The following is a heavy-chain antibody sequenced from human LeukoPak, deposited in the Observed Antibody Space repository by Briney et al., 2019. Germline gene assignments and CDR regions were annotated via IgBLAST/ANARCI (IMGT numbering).Heavy chain of an antibody. CDR1: GYTFTNYY. CDR2: INPSGDST. Sequence: ASVKVSCKASGYTFTNYYIHWVRQAPGQGLAWMGIINPSGDSTSYAQNFQGRVTMTTDMSTSTVYMELSSLTSDDTAMYYCARLARYSSSPISPLYYHYYMDVWGKGTTVTISS. D-gene: IGHD6-19*01. V-gene: IGHV1-46*01. CDR3: ARLARYSSSPISPLYYHYYMDV. J-gene: IGHJ6*03.